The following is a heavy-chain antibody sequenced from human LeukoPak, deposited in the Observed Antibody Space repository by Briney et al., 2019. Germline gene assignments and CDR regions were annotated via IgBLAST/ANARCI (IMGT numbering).Heavy chain of an antibody. Sequence: PGGSLRLSCAASGFTFSSYSMNWVRQAPGKGLEWVSSISSSSSYIYYADSVKGRFTISRDNAKNSLYLQMNSLRAEDTAVYYCAREGRVITFGGVIVISSSYYMDVWGKGTTVTVSS. CDR2: ISSSSSYI. J-gene: IGHJ6*03. CDR3: AREGRVITFGGVIVISSSYYMDV. CDR1: GFTFSSYS. D-gene: IGHD3-16*02. V-gene: IGHV3-21*01.